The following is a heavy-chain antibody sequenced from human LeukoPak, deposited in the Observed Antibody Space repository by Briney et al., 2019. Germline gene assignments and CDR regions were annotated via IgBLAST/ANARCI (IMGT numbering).Heavy chain of an antibody. J-gene: IGHJ4*02. CDR1: GFTFISYE. CDR3: ARGQQVSDY. CDR2: ISTSGSVI. Sequence: GSLRLSCAASGFTFISYEMNWVRQAPGKGLEWVSYISTSGSVIDYADSVKGRFTISRDNTKNSLYLQMNSLRAEDTAVYYCARGQQVSDYWGQGTLVTVSS. V-gene: IGHV3-48*03. D-gene: IGHD6-13*01.